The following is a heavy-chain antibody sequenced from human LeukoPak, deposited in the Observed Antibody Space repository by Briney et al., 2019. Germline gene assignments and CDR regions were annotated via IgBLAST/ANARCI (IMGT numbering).Heavy chain of an antibody. CDR3: ASRSGGSAASLDY. CDR1: GGSFSGYY. D-gene: IGHD6-13*01. V-gene: IGHV4-34*01. Sequence: KSSETLSLTCAVIGGSFSGYYWSWIRHPPGKGLEWIGEINHSGGTNYNPSLKSRVPISVDTSKNQFSLNLSSVTAEDTAVYYCASRSGGSAASLDYWGQGTLVTVSS. J-gene: IGHJ4*02. CDR2: INHSGGT.